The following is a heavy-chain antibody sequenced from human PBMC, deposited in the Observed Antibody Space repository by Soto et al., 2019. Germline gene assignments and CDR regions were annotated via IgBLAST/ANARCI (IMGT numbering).Heavy chain of an antibody. CDR3: AREAPDWLLGAFDI. Sequence: GGSLRLSCAASGFTVSSNYMSWVRQAPGKGLEWVSVIYSGGSTYYADSVKGRFTISRDNSKNTLYLQMNSLRAEDTAVYYCAREAPDWLLGAFDIWGQGTMVTVSS. CDR2: IYSGGST. CDR1: GFTVSSNY. J-gene: IGHJ3*02. D-gene: IGHD3-9*01. V-gene: IGHV3-66*01.